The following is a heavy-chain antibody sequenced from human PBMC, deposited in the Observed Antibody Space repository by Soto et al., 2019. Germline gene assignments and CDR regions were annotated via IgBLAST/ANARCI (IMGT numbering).Heavy chain of an antibody. CDR1: GGTFSSYA. J-gene: IGHJ4*02. Sequence: SVKVSCKASGGTFSSYAISWVRQAPGQGLEWMGGIIPIFGTANYAQKFQGRVTITADKSTSTAYMELSSLRSEDTAVYYCASHPGTYYYDSSGYYYGYWGQGTLVTVSS. CDR2: IIPIFGTA. CDR3: ASHPGTYYYDSSGYYYGY. D-gene: IGHD3-22*01. V-gene: IGHV1-69*06.